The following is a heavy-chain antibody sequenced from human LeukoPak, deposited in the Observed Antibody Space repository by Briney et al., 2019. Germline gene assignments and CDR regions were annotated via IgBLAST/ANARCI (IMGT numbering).Heavy chain of an antibody. V-gene: IGHV3-9*01. D-gene: IGHD3-10*01. CDR2: ISWNSGSI. J-gene: IGHJ3*02. CDR3: AKDIGYYGSGAFDI. CDR1: GFTFDDYA. Sequence: GGSRRLSCAASGFTFDDYAMHWARQAPGKGLEWVSGISWNSGSIGYADSVKGRFTISRDNAKNSLYLQMNSLRAEDTALYYCAKDIGYYGSGAFDIWGQGTMVTVSS.